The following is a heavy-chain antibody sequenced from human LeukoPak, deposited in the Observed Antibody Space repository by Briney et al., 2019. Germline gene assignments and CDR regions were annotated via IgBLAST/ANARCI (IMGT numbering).Heavy chain of an antibody. V-gene: IGHV1-2*06. CDR3: ARMWGASPPHDY. D-gene: IGHD1-26*01. CDR2: INPNSGGT. J-gene: IGHJ4*02. CDR1: GYTFTGYY. Sequence: ASVKVSCKASGYTFTGYYMHWVRQAPGQELEWMGRINPNSGGTNYAQKFQGRVTMTKDTSISTAYMELSRLRSDDTAVYYCARMWGASPPHDYWGQGTLVTVSS.